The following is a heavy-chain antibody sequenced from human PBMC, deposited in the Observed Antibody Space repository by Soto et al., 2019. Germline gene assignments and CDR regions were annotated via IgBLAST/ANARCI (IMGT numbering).Heavy chain of an antibody. Sequence: GGSLRLSCAASGFTFDDYTMHWVRQAPGKGLEWVSLISWDGGSTYYADSVKGRFTISRDNSKNSLYLQMNSLRTEDTALYYCAKDMRSYYDSSGYYSPSYYGMDVWGQGTTVTVSS. V-gene: IGHV3-43*01. D-gene: IGHD3-22*01. CDR3: AKDMRSYYDSSGYYSPSYYGMDV. J-gene: IGHJ6*02. CDR1: GFTFDDYT. CDR2: ISWDGGST.